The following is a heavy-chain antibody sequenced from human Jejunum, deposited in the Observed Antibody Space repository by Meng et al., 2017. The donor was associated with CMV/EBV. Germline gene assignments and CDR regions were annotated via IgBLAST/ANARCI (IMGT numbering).Heavy chain of an antibody. V-gene: IGHV3-30*02. CDR3: AKDRYSGVDY. D-gene: IGHD1-26*01. CDR2: IEYDEKNK. Sequence: CAASGFTFSAYGMHWVRQAPGKGLEWVAFIEYDEKNKYYVDSVKGRFSISRDNSKNTLYLQMNSLRIEDTAVYYCAKDRYSGVDYWGQGTRVTVSS. J-gene: IGHJ4*02. CDR1: GFTFSAYG.